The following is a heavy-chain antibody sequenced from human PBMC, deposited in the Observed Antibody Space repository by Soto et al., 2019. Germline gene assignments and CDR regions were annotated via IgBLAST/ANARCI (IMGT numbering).Heavy chain of an antibody. CDR1: GFTFSNFW. D-gene: IGHD2-15*01. Sequence: GGSLRLSCAASGFTFSNFWMSWVRQAPGKGLEWVANIKHNGGETYYVDSVKGRFTISRDNAKNSLYLQMYSLRAEDKGVYYCAREGDCSGGTCYSGLHSWGQGTLVTVSS. CDR2: IKHNGGET. CDR3: AREGDCSGGTCYSGLHS. J-gene: IGHJ5*02. V-gene: IGHV3-7*01.